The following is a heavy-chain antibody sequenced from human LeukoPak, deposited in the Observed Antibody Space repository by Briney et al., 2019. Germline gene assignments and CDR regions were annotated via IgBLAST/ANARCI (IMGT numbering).Heavy chain of an antibody. V-gene: IGHV3-30*02. D-gene: IGHD6-13*01. CDR1: GFTFSSYG. J-gene: IGHJ4*02. CDR2: IRYDGSNK. Sequence: PGGSLRLSCAASGFTFSSYGMHWVRQAPGKGLEWVAFIRYDGSNKYYADSVKGRFTISRDNSKNTLYLQMNSLRAEDTAVYYCAPGGSSSLDYWGQGTLVTVSS. CDR3: APGGSSSLDY.